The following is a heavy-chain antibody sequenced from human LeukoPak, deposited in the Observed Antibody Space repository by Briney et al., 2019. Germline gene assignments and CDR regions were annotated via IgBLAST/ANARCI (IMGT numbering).Heavy chain of an antibody. CDR1: GFTFSSYG. CDR3: AREPGYYYYYGMDV. Sequence: GRSLRLSCAASGFTFSSYGMHWVRQAPGKGLEWVAVIWYDGSNKYYADSVKGRFTISRDNSKNTLYLQMNSLRAEDTAVYYCAREPGYYYYYGMDVWGQGTTVTVSS. CDR2: IWYDGSNK. V-gene: IGHV3-33*01. J-gene: IGHJ6*02.